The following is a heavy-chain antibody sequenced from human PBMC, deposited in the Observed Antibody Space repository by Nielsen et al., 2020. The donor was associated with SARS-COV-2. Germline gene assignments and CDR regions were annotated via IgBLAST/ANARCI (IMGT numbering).Heavy chain of an antibody. D-gene: IGHD3-3*01. CDR3: ATDSPIGVVIYARAH. CDR1: GGALTLFS. J-gene: IGHJ4*02. CDR2: FDPQDGET. V-gene: IGHV1-24*01. Sequence: ASVKVSCKVSGGALTLFSMHWVRQAPGKGLEWMGEFDPQDGETTYAQKFQGRVTMTEDSSIDTAYLDLSGLTSDDTAIYYCATDSPIGVVIYARAHWGQGTPVTVSS.